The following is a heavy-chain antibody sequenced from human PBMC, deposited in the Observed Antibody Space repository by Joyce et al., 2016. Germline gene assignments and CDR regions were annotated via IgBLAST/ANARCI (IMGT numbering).Heavy chain of an antibody. CDR3: AKEGNWNYEPDAFDI. CDR1: GFTFSNYA. Sequence: EVQLLESGGGLVQPGGSLRLSCAAYGFTFSNYAMGWVRQAPGKGLEWVSAISGSGGGTYCADSVKGRFTISRDNSKNTLELQMNSLRAEDTAVYYCAKEGNWNYEPDAFDIWGQGTMVTVSS. J-gene: IGHJ3*02. CDR2: ISGSGGGT. V-gene: IGHV3-23*01. D-gene: IGHD1-7*01.